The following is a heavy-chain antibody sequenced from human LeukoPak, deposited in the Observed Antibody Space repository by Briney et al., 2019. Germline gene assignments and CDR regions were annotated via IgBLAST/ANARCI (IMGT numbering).Heavy chain of an antibody. CDR1: GFTFSSHT. V-gene: IGHV3-48*04. CDR2: ITNSGSNM. J-gene: IGHJ4*02. Sequence: GGSLGLSCAASGFTFSSHTMNWVRQAPGKGLEWVSSITNSGSNMFYADFVKGRFTISRDNAKNSLYLQMNSLRVEDTAVYYCVRRSSFDYWGRGTLVTVSS. CDR3: VRRSSFDY.